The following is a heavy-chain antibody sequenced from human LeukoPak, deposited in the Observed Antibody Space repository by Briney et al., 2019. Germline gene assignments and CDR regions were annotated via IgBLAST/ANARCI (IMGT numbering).Heavy chain of an antibody. D-gene: IGHD3-22*01. J-gene: IGHJ4*02. CDR2: IKQEGSEK. CDR3: ARRAGDYSHPYDY. V-gene: IGHV3-7*03. CDR1: GFTFSSYW. Sequence: GGSLRLSCAASGFTFSSYWMSWVRQAPGKGLEWVANIKQEGSEKYYVDSVKGRFTISRDNAKNSLYLQMNSLRAEDTAMYYCARRAGDYSHPYDYWGQGTLVTVSS.